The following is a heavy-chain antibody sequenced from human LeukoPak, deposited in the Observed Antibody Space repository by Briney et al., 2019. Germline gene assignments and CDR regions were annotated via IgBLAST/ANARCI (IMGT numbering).Heavy chain of an antibody. V-gene: IGHV4-39*07. J-gene: IGHJ4*02. CDR1: GVSISSSYHC. CDR2: IYDSARGT. D-gene: IGHD3-3*01. Sequence: PSETLSLTCSVFGVSISSSYHCWGWLRQAPGKGLEWIGSIYDSARGTYYNPSLRSRVTISVDTSKNQFSLNLNSVTAADTAVYYCARFAGVFRSDYYFDFWGQGSLVTVSS. CDR3: ARFAGVFRSDYYFDF.